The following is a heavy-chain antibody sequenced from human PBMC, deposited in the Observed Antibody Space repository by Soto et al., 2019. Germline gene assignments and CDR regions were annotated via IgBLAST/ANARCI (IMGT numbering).Heavy chain of an antibody. Sequence: SETLSLTCTVSGGSVSSGSYYWSCIRQHPGKGLEWIGYIHYSGSTNYTPSLKSRVTISVDTSKNQFSLKLSSVTAADTAVYYCARDLYYYDSSGSYGMDVWGQGTTVT. V-gene: IGHV4-61*01. CDR3: ARDLYYYDSSGSYGMDV. CDR2: IHYSGST. CDR1: GGSVSSGSYY. J-gene: IGHJ6*02. D-gene: IGHD3-22*01.